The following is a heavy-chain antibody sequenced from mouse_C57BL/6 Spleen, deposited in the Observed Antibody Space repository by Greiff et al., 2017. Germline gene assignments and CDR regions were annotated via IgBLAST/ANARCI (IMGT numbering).Heavy chain of an antibody. D-gene: IGHD1-1*01. J-gene: IGHJ2*01. CDR3: TREGDGSSPYYFDY. Sequence: EVMLVESGEGLVKPGGSLKLSCAASGFTFSSYAMSWVRQTPEKRLEWVAYISSGGDYINYADTVKGRFTISRDNARNTLYLQMSSLKSEDTAMXYCTREGDGSSPYYFDYWGQGTTLTVAS. V-gene: IGHV5-9-1*02. CDR1: GFTFSSYA. CDR2: ISSGGDYI.